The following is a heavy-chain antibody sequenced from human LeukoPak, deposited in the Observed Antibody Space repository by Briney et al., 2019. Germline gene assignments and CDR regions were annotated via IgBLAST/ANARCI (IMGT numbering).Heavy chain of an antibody. D-gene: IGHD3-10*01. Sequence: PGGSLRLSCAASGFTFSSYEMNWVRQAPGKGLEWVSVIYSGGWTDYADSVKGRFIISRDNSKNTLYPQMNSLRVEDTAVYSCARDPNPKWFGEVSTDYWGQGILVTVSS. CDR3: ARDPNPKWFGEVSTDY. CDR1: GFTFSSYE. V-gene: IGHV3-66*01. J-gene: IGHJ4*02. CDR2: IYSGGWT.